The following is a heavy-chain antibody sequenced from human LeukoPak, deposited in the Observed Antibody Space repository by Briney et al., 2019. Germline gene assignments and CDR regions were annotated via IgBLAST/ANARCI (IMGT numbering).Heavy chain of an antibody. CDR1: GYSFTSYW. D-gene: IGHD3-22*01. CDR3: AIPTYYYDSSGYYLGY. V-gene: IGHV5-51*01. CDR2: IYPGDSDT. J-gene: IGHJ4*02. Sequence: GESLKISCKGSGYSFTSYWIGWVRQMPGKGLEWMGIIYPGDSDTRYSPSFQGQVTISAGKSISTAYLQWSSLKASDTAMYYCAIPTYYYDSSGYYLGYWGQGTLVTVSS.